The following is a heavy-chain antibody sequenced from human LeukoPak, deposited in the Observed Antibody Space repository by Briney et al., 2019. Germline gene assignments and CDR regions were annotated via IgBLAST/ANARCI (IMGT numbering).Heavy chain of an antibody. D-gene: IGHD3-3*01. CDR3: ARVRYDFWSGYYTDYYYYMDV. J-gene: IGHJ6*03. Sequence: ASVKVSRKASGYTFTGYYMHWVRQAPGQGLEWMGWINPNSGGTNYAQKFQGRVTMTRDTSISTAYMELSSLRSEDTAVYYCARVRYDFWSGYYTDYYYYMDVWGKGTTVTVSS. V-gene: IGHV1-2*02. CDR1: GYTFTGYY. CDR2: INPNSGGT.